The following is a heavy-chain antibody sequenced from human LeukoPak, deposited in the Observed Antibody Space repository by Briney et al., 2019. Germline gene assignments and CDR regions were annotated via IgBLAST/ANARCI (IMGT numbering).Heavy chain of an antibody. V-gene: IGHV1-2*02. CDR3: ARSRDIVVVVAYY. D-gene: IGHD2-15*01. J-gene: IGHJ4*02. CDR1: GYTFTGSY. CDR2: INPNSGGT. Sequence: ASVKVSCKASGYTFTGSYMHWVRQAPGQGLEWMGWINPNSGGTNYAQKFQGRVTMTRDTSISTAYMELSRLRSDDTAVYYCARSRDIVVVVAYYWGQGTLVTVSS.